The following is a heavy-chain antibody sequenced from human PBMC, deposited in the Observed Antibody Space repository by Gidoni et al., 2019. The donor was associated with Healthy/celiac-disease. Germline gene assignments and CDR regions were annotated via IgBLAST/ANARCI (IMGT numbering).Heavy chain of an antibody. D-gene: IGHD4-17*01. CDR3: ARWGLTTVTTRFDY. CDR1: GGSFSGYY. Sequence: QVQLQQWGAGLLKPSETLSLTCAVYGGSFSGYYWSWIRQPPGKGLEWIGEINHSGSTNYNPSLKSRVTISVDTSKNQFSLKLSSVTAADTAVYYCARWGLTTVTTRFDYWGQGTLVTVSS. J-gene: IGHJ4*02. V-gene: IGHV4-34*01. CDR2: INHSGST.